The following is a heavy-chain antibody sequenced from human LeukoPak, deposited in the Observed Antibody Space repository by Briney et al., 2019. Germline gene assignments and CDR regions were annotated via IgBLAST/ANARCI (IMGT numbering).Heavy chain of an antibody. CDR1: GGTFSSYA. J-gene: IGHJ3*02. CDR3: ARVTHSAYCGGDCYSGAFDI. V-gene: IGHV1-69*13. D-gene: IGHD2-21*01. CDR2: IIPIFGTA. Sequence: SVKVSCKASGGTFSSYAISWVRQAPGQGLEWMGGIIPIFGTANYAQKFQGRVTITADESTSTAYMELSSLRSEDTAVYYCARVTHSAYCGGDCYSGAFDIWGQGTMVTVSS.